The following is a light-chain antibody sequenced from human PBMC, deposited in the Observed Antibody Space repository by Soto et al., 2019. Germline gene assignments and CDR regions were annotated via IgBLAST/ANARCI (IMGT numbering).Light chain of an antibody. CDR3: QQYNSYPWT. Sequence: DLPLTQSDSTLSASLGDRVTITWGASQSISSWLAWYQQKQGKAPKLLIYKASSLESGVPSRFSGSRYGTEFNLTISSLQTDDFATYYCQQYNSYPWTFGQGTKVDIK. J-gene: IGKJ1*01. V-gene: IGKV1-5*03. CDR1: QSISSW. CDR2: KAS.